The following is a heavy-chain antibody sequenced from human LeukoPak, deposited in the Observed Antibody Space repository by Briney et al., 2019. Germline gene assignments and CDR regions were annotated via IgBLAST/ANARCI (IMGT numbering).Heavy chain of an antibody. Sequence: GVSLRLSCAASGFAFSSYAMSWVRGPPGKGLEWVSFISRRDDYTYYADSVKGRYTISRDNSKNTVYVQINTLRAEDTAVYYCANDYRSGSFHDFWGQGTLVTASS. CDR2: ISRRDDYT. D-gene: IGHD3-10*01. V-gene: IGHV3-23*01. CDR3: ANDYRSGSFHDF. J-gene: IGHJ4*02. CDR1: GFAFSSYA.